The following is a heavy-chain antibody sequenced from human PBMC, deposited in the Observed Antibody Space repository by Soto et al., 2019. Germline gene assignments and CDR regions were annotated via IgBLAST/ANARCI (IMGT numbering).Heavy chain of an antibody. V-gene: IGHV4-34*01. J-gene: IGHJ5*02. CDR2: ISHSGRT. D-gene: IGHD5-12*01. CDR3: AREGGATDNWFAP. Sequence: PSETLSLTCAFSGASFSDFYWIWIRQSPGKGLEWIGEISHSGRTNYNPSLQSRVTISVDTSKNQFSLRLTSVTAADTAVYYCAREGGATDNWFAPWGQGTLVTVSS. CDR1: GASFSDFY.